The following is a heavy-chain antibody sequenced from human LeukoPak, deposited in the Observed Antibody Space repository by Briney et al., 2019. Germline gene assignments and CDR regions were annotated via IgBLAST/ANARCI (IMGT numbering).Heavy chain of an antibody. CDR3: AREGYVFDY. J-gene: IGHJ4*02. CDR2: IYTSGST. V-gene: IGHV4-61*02. D-gene: IGHD6-13*01. CDR1: GGSISSGSYY. Sequence: PSQTLSLTCTVSGGSISSGSYYWSWIRQPAGKGLEWIGRIYTSGSTNYNPSLKSRVTISVDTSKNQFSLKLSSVTAADTAVYYCAREGYVFDYWGQGTLVTVSS.